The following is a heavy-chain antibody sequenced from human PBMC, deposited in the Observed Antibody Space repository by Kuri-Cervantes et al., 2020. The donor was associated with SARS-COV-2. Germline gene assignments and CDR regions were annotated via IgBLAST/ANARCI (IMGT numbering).Heavy chain of an antibody. CDR2: IIPILGIA. D-gene: IGHD1-7*01. J-gene: IGHJ4*02. CDR3: ARGLELRSGYFDY. V-gene: IGHV1-69*04. CDR1: VGTFSSYA. Sequence: SVKVSCKASVGTFSSYAISWVRQAPGQGLEWMRRIIPILGIANYAQKFQGRVTITADKSTSTAYMELSSLRSEDTAVYYCARGLELRSGYFDYWGQGTPVTVSS.